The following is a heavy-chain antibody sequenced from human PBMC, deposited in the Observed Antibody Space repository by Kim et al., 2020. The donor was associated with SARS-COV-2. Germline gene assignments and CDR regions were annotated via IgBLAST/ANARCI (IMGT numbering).Heavy chain of an antibody. D-gene: IGHD1-7*01. CDR2: ISSSSSYI. Sequence: GGSLRLSCAASGFTFSSYSMNWVRQAPGKGLEWVSSISSSSSYIYYADSVKGRFTISRDNAKNSLYLQMNSLRAEDTAVYYCARGGGGLGNYPGYWGQGTLVTVSS. CDR1: GFTFSSYS. V-gene: IGHV3-21*01. J-gene: IGHJ4*02. CDR3: ARGGGGLGNYPGY.